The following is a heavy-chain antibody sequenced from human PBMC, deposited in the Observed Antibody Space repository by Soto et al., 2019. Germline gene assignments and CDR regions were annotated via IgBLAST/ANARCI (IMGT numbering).Heavy chain of an antibody. CDR1: GFTFSSYA. V-gene: IGHV3-64*01. CDR3: ARNYGGNSYAFDI. J-gene: IGHJ3*02. Sequence: EVQLVESGGGLVQPGGSLRLSCATSGFTFSSYAMHWVRQAPGKGLEYVSAISSNGGSTYYANSVKGRFTISRDNSKNTLYLQMGSLRAEDMAVYYCARNYGGNSYAFDIWGKGTMVTVSS. D-gene: IGHD2-21*02. CDR2: ISSNGGST.